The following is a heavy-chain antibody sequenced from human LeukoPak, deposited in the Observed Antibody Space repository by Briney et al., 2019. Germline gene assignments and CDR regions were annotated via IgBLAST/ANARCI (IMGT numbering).Heavy chain of an antibody. D-gene: IGHD3/OR15-3a*01. V-gene: IGHV4-39*07. CDR3: AIGTEEAFDI. Sequence: PSETLSLTCTVSGGSISSSSFYWGWIRQPPGKGLEWIGSIYNSGSTYYNPSLKSRVTISVDRSKNQFSLKLSSVTAADTAVYYCAIGTEEAFDIWGQGTMVTVSS. CDR1: GGSISSSSFY. J-gene: IGHJ3*02. CDR2: IYNSGST.